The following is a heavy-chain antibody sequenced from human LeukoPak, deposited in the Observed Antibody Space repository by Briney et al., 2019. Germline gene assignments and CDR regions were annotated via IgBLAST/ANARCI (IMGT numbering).Heavy chain of an antibody. CDR1: GFSVRNNY. Sequence: PGGSLRLSCAASGFSVRNNYMTWVRQAPGKGLEWVSIIYDSGDSYYADSVKGRFTIARDNSKNPVSLQMNSLRVDDTAVYYCVSHSDPLTGYSFDFWGQGILVTVAS. CDR3: VSHSDPLTGYSFDF. CDR2: IYDSGDS. V-gene: IGHV3-53*01. J-gene: IGHJ4*02. D-gene: IGHD3-9*01.